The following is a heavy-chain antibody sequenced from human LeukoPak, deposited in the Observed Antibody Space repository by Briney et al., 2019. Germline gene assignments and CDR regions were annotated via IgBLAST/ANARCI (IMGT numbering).Heavy chain of an antibody. Sequence: KSSETLSLTCTVSGGSISSGSYYWSWIRQPAGKGLEWIGRIYTSGSTNYNPSLKSRVTISVDTSKNQFSLKLSSVTAADTAVYYCARLRLETYFSGGYYPFDIWGQGTMVTVSS. V-gene: IGHV4-61*02. CDR2: IYTSGST. CDR1: GGSISSGSYY. D-gene: IGHD3-3*01. CDR3: ARLRLETYFSGGYYPFDI. J-gene: IGHJ3*02.